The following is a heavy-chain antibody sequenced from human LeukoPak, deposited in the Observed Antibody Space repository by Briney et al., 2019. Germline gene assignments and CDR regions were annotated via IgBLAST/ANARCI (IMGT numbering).Heavy chain of an antibody. J-gene: IGHJ5*02. CDR3: ARAFHSGRSSPNWFDP. CDR2: IIPILGIA. D-gene: IGHD6-6*01. V-gene: IGHV1-69*04. Sequence: GASVKVSCKASGCTFSSYAISWVRQAPGQGLDWMGRIIPILGIANYTQKFQGRVTITADKSTSTAYMEMSSLRSEDTAAYYCARAFHSGRSSPNWFDPWGQGTLVTVSS. CDR1: GCTFSSYA.